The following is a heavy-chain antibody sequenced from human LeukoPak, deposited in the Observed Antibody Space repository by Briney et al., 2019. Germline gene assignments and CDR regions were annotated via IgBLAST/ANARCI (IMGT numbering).Heavy chain of an antibody. J-gene: IGHJ5*01. D-gene: IGHD6-6*01. CDR2: INHSGGT. V-gene: IGHV4-34*01. CDR1: GGSFIGYD. CDR3: ASLARGGNWFDR. Sequence: SETLSLTCAVYGGSFIGYDWTWIRQPPGKGLEWIGEINHSGGTNYNPSLKSRVTISVDTSKNQFSLKLSSVTAADTAVYYCASLARGGNWFDRWGQGRLVSVSS.